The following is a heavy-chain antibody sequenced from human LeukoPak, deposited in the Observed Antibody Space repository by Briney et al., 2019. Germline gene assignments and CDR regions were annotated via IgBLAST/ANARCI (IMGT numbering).Heavy chain of an antibody. Sequence: SETLSLTCAVSGYSISSGYYWAWIRQPPGKGLEWIGSIFHSGSTYYNTSLKSRVTISIDTSKNQFSLKLTSVTAADTAVYYCARGVATTDSWGQGTLVTVSS. CDR2: IFHSGST. V-gene: IGHV4-38-2*01. CDR3: ARGVATTDS. D-gene: IGHD5-12*01. J-gene: IGHJ5*01. CDR1: GYSISSGYY.